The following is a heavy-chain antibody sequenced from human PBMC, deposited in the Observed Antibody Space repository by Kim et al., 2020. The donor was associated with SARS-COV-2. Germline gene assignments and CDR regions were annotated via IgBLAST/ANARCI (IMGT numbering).Heavy chain of an antibody. CDR3: ARGGSRPGGVGARTGRNWFDP. Sequence: ASVKVSCKASGYTFTGYYMHWVRQAPGQGLEWMGWINPNSGGTNYAQKFQGRVTMTRDTSISTAYMELSRLRSDDTAVYYCARGGSRPGGVGARTGRNWFDPWGQGTLVTVSS. D-gene: IGHD3-16*01. CDR1: GYTFTGYY. J-gene: IGHJ5*02. V-gene: IGHV1-2*02. CDR2: INPNSGGT.